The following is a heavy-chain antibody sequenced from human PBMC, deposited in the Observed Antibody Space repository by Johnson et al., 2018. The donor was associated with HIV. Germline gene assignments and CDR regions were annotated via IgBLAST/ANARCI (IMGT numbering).Heavy chain of an antibody. Sequence: EKLVESGGGVVQPGGSLRLSCAASGFIFNSYWMSWVRQVPGKGLEFVANIKEDESEKSYVESVKGRFTISRDNANNLMYLQMSSLRAEDTAVYYCARDPGYSSFDIWGQGAMVIVSS. D-gene: IGHD6-13*01. CDR1: GFIFNSYW. CDR2: IKEDESEK. J-gene: IGHJ3*02. CDR3: ARDPGYSSFDI. V-gene: IGHV3-7*05.